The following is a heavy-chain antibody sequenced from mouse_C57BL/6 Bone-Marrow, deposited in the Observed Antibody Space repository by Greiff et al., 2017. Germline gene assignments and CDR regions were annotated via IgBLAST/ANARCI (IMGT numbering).Heavy chain of an antibody. V-gene: IGHV1-74*01. CDR2: IHPSDSDT. D-gene: IGHD2-4*01. J-gene: IGHJ4*01. CDR1: GYPFTSYW. Sequence: QVQLQQPGAELVKPGASVKVSCKASGYPFTSYWMHWVKQRPGKGLEWIGRIHPSDSDTNYNQKFKGKATLTVYKSSSTAYMQLSSLTSEDSAVYYCAIGFYYDYVLNYWCQGTSVTVSS. CDR3: AIGFYYDYVLNY.